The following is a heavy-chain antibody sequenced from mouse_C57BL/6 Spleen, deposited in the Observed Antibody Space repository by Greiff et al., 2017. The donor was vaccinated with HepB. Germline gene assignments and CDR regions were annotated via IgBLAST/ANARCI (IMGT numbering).Heavy chain of an antibody. CDR1: GYAFSSYW. V-gene: IGHV1-80*01. D-gene: IGHD2-4*01. CDR3: ARSPYDYDGGYYYAMDY. J-gene: IGHJ4*01. Sequence: VQLQQSGAELVKPGASVKISCKASGYAFSSYWMNWVKQRPGKGLEWIGQIYPGDGDTNYNGKFKGKATLTADKSSSTAYMQLSSLTSEDSAVYFCARSPYDYDGGYYYAMDYWGQGTSVTVSS. CDR2: IYPGDGDT.